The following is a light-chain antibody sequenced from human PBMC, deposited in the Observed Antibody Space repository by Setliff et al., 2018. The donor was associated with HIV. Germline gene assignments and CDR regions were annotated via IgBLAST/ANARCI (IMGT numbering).Light chain of an antibody. CDR2: EVN. Sequence: ALAQPASVSGSPGQSITISCTGRSSDVGGYDYVSWYQQYPGKAPKLMIYEVNNRPSGVSNRFSGSKSGNSASLTISGLQTEDEADYYCNSYTSTNTYVFGTGTKATV. V-gene: IGLV2-14*03. CDR3: NSYTSTNTYV. J-gene: IGLJ1*01. CDR1: SSDVGGYDY.